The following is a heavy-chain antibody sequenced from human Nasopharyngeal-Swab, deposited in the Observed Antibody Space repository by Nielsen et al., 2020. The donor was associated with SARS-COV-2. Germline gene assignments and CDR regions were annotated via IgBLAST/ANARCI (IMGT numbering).Heavy chain of an antibody. V-gene: IGHV4-34*01. Sequence: PGKGLEWTGEINHSGSTNYNPSLKSRVTISVDTSKNQFSLKLSSVTAADTAVYYCARGQGPRHYYDSSGYYYDVLGRGYYFDYWGQGTLVTVSS. D-gene: IGHD3-22*01. CDR3: ARGQGPRHYYDSSGYYYDVLGRGYYFDY. CDR2: INHSGST. J-gene: IGHJ4*02.